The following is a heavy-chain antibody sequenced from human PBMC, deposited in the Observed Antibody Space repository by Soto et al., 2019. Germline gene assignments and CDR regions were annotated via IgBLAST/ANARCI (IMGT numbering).Heavy chain of an antibody. J-gene: IGHJ1*01. Sequence: GGSLRLSCAASGFTFSSYSMNWVRQAPGKGLEWVSYISSSSSTIYYADSVKGRFTISRDNAKNSLYLQMNSLRDEDTAEYYCARDTLAAAGTEYFQHWGQGTLVTVSS. CDR3: ARDTLAAAGTEYFQH. CDR2: ISSSSSTI. D-gene: IGHD6-13*01. V-gene: IGHV3-48*02. CDR1: GFTFSSYS.